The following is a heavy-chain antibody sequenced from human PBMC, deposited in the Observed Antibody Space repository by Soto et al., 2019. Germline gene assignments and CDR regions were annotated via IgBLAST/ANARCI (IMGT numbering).Heavy chain of an antibody. J-gene: IGHJ4*02. CDR1: GYTFTSYA. D-gene: IGHD4-17*01. V-gene: IGHV1-3*01. CDR2: INAGNGNT. CDR3: ARLPHPYGDYRPY. Sequence: QVQLVQSGAEVKKPGASVKVSCKASGYTFTSYAMHWVRQAPGQRLEWMGWINAGNGNTKYSQKFQGRVTITRDTSASTAYMELSSLRSEDTAVYYCARLPHPYGDYRPYWGQGTLVTVSS.